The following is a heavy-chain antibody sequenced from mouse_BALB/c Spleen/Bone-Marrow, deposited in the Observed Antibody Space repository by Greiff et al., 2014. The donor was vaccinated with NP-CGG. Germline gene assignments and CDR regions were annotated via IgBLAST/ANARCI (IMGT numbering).Heavy chain of an antibody. J-gene: IGHJ3*01. V-gene: IGHV2-9*02. CDR1: GFSLTSYG. CDR3: ARDRGGSY. CDR2: IWAGGST. Sequence: VKLEESGPGLVAPSQSLSTTCTVSGFSLTSYGVHWVRQPPGKGLEWLGVIWAGGSTNYNTALMSRLSISKDNSKSQVFLKMNSLQTDDPAMYYCARDRGGSYWGQGTLVTVSA.